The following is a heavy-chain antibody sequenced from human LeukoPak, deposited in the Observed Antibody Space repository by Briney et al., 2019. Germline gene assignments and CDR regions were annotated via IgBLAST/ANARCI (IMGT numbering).Heavy chain of an antibody. V-gene: IGHV3-66*02. Sequence: PGGSLRLSCAASGFTVSSNYMSWVRQAPGKGLEWASVIYSGGSTYYADSVKGRFTISRDSSKNTLYLQMNNLRAEDTAVYYCARVKGQWLVMDWFDPWGQGTLVTVSS. D-gene: IGHD6-19*01. CDR1: GFTVSSNY. CDR3: ARVKGQWLVMDWFDP. J-gene: IGHJ5*02. CDR2: IYSGGST.